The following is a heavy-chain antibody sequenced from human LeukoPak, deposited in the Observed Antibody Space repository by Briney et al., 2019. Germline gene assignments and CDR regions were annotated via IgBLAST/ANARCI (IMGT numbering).Heavy chain of an antibody. Sequence: ASVKVSCKASGYTFTSYDINWVRQATGQGLEWMGWMNPNSGNTGYAQKFQGRVTMTRNTSISTAYMELSSLRSEDTAVYYCARGFSLQNYYDRRVVGYWGQGTLVTVSS. J-gene: IGHJ4*02. CDR2: MNPNSGNT. CDR1: GYTFTSYD. V-gene: IGHV1-8*01. CDR3: ARGFSLQNYYDRRVVGY. D-gene: IGHD3-22*01.